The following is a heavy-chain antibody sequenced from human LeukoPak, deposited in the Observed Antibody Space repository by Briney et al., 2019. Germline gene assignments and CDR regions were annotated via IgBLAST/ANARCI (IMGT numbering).Heavy chain of an antibody. D-gene: IGHD3-22*01. V-gene: IGHV3-11*01. CDR2: ISSSGSTI. CDR1: GFTFSDYY. Sequence: GGSLRLSCAASGFTFSDYYMSWIRQAPGKGLEWVSYISSSGSTIYYADSVEGRFTISRDNAKNSLYLQMNSLRAEDTAVYYCARAIDYYDSSGKGYYYYYMDVWGKGTTVTISS. CDR3: ARAIDYYDSSGKGYYYYYMDV. J-gene: IGHJ6*03.